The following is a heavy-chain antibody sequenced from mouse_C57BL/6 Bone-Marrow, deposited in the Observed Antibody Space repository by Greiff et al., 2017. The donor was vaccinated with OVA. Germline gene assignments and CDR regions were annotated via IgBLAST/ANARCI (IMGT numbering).Heavy chain of an antibody. Sequence: GGGLVQPKGSLKLSCAASGFPFNTYAMHWVRQAPGKGLEWVARIRSKSSNYATYYADSVKDRFTISRDDSQSMLYLQMNNLKTEDTAMYYCVRERDGSSYWYFDVWGTGTTVTVSS. CDR1: GFPFNTYA. CDR2: IRSKSSNYAT. V-gene: IGHV10-3*01. D-gene: IGHD1-1*01. CDR3: VRERDGSSYWYFDV. J-gene: IGHJ1*03.